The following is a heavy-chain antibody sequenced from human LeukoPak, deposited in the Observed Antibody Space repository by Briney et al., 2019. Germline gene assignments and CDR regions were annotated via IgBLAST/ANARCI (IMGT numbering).Heavy chain of an antibody. V-gene: IGHV3-15*04. Sequence: GGSLRLSCAASAFTFTAAWMSWVRQAPGKGLEWVGRIESKPDGGTTYYAAPVKGRFTISRDDLKNTLYLQMNSLKTEDTAVYFCTLDDVGLAPDYWGQGTLVTVSS. CDR3: TLDDVGLAPDY. J-gene: IGHJ4*02. CDR2: IESKPDGGTT. CDR1: AFTFTAAW. D-gene: IGHD3-16*01.